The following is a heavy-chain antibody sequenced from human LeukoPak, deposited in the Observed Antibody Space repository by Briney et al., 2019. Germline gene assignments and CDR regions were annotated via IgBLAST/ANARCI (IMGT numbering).Heavy chain of an antibody. Sequence: GGSLRLSCAASGFTFSTYSMNWVRQAPGKGLEWVSSISSSSSFIYYADSVKGRFTISRDNAKNSLYLQMNSLRVEDTAVYYCARDYYGSETPHWGQGTPVTVSS. V-gene: IGHV3-21*01. CDR3: ARDYYGSETPH. D-gene: IGHD3-10*01. CDR2: ISSSSSFI. J-gene: IGHJ4*02. CDR1: GFTFSTYS.